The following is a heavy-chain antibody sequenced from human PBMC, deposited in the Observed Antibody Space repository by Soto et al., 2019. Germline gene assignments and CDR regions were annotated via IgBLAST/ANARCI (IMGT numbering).Heavy chain of an antibody. D-gene: IGHD6-13*01. CDR1: GYTLTELS. J-gene: IGHJ5*02. CDR3: ATDTSSSWYSNWFDP. V-gene: IGHV1-24*01. Sequence: GASVKVSCKVSGYTLTELSMHWVRQAPGKGLEWMGGFDPEDGETIYAQKFQGRVTMTEDTSTDTAYMELSSLRSEDTAVYYCATDTSSSWYSNWFDPWGQGTLVTVSS. CDR2: FDPEDGET.